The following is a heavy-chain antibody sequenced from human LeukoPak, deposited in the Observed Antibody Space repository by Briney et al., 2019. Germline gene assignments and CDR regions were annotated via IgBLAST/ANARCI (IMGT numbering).Heavy chain of an antibody. Sequence: SETLSLTCTLSGASIANADHYWSWIRQPPGKGLEWMGYIFHTGNAYYNSALESRLTLSIDTSRNQFSLKLTSVTAADTAVYYCATETDYSHPNWFEPWGQGTLVTVSS. CDR2: IFHTGNA. J-gene: IGHJ5*02. V-gene: IGHV4-30-4*08. CDR3: ATETDYSHPNWFEP. CDR1: GASIANADHY. D-gene: IGHD4-11*01.